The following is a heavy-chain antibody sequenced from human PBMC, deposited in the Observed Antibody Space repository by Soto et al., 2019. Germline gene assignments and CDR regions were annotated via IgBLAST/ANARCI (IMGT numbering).Heavy chain of an antibody. D-gene: IGHD6-13*01. CDR1: WDSCARNTAT. J-gene: IGHJ4*02. CDR2: TYYRSNCKN. Sequence: PSQTLSLTGVLSWDSCARNTATCNWDRQSPSRGLECLVRTYYRSNCKNDYALSVNSRITINPDTSNNQLSLQLSSVAPDDKAIYYCVRGGHSSFDYWGQGTLVPVYS. V-gene: IGHV6-1*01. CDR3: VRGGHSSFDY.